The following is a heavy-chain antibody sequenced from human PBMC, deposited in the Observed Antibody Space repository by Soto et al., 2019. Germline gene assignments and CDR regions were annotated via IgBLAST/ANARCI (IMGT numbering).Heavy chain of an antibody. V-gene: IGHV1-3*01. Sequence: QVRLEQSGTEVKEPGASVKISCKTSGYNFDSYSIHWLRQAPGERPEYMGRINGGIGNTKYSHNFHDRLTITRDTSASAMYMELSSLRSDDIGVYYCARSSVTIDGLDFWGQGTLVIVSS. CDR2: INGGIGNT. D-gene: IGHD4-17*01. J-gene: IGHJ4*02. CDR1: GYNFDSYS. CDR3: ARSSVTIDGLDF.